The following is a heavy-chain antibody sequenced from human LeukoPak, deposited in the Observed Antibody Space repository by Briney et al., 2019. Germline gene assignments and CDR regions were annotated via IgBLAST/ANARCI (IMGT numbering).Heavy chain of an antibody. Sequence: GESLKISCKGSGYSFANYWIGWVRQMPGKGLECMGFLYPDDSDTRNSPSFQGQVTISADKSISTAYLQWSSLKASDTAMYYCARRSKSYSSGWYDAFDMWGQGTMVTVS. CDR1: GYSFANYW. CDR3: ARRSKSYSSGWYDAFDM. J-gene: IGHJ3*02. CDR2: LYPDDSDT. V-gene: IGHV5-51*01. D-gene: IGHD6-19*01.